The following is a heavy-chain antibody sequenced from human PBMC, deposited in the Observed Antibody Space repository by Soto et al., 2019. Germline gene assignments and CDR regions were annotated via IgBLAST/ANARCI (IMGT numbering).Heavy chain of an antibody. Sequence: SETLSLTCTVSGGSISSYYWSWIRQPPGKGLEWIGYIYYSGSTNYNPSLKSRVTISVDTSKNQFSLKLSSVTAADTAVYYCARWAWSYSHDYYYYGMDVWGKGTTVTVSS. CDR1: GGSISSYY. V-gene: IGHV4-59*01. CDR2: IYYSGST. J-gene: IGHJ6*04. CDR3: ARWAWSYSHDYYYYGMDV. D-gene: IGHD1-26*01.